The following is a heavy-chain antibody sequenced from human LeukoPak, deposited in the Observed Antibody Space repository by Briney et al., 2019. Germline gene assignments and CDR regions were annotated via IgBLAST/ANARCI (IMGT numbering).Heavy chain of an antibody. CDR3: ARRGALYRAGWFDP. J-gene: IGHJ5*02. D-gene: IGHD2-8*01. CDR1: GGSFSGYY. V-gene: IGHV4-34*01. Sequence: SETLSLTCAVYGGSFSGYYWSWIRQPPGKGLEWIGEINHSGSTNYNPSLKSRVTISVDTSKNQFSLKLSSVTAADTAVYYCARRGALYRAGWFDPWGQGTLVTVSS. CDR2: INHSGST.